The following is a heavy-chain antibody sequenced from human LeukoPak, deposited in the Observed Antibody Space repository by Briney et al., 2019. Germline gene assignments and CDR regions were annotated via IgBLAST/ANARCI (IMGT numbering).Heavy chain of an antibody. D-gene: IGHD6-13*01. CDR1: GFTVSNNY. V-gene: IGHV3-21*01. J-gene: IGHJ4*02. Sequence: PGGSLTLSCAASGFTVSNNYMSWVRQAPGKGLEWVSAISGSGGSTYYADSVKGRFTISRDNAKKSMYLQMNSLRAEDTAVYFCARGAEGIAAADSNFDYWGQGTLVTVSS. CDR2: ISGSGGST. CDR3: ARGAEGIAAADSNFDY.